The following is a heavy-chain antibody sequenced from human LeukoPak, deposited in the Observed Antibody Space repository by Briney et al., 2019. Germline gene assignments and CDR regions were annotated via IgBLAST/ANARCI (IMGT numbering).Heavy chain of an antibody. Sequence: GGSLRLSCAASGFTFSSYGMHWVRQAPGKGLECVAFIRYDGSKNFYADSVKGRFTISRDNSKNTLYLQMDSLRGEHTAVYYCAKDPDRFSSSSLYYFDYWGQGTLVTVSS. D-gene: IGHD6-6*01. CDR2: IRYDGSKN. V-gene: IGHV3-30*02. J-gene: IGHJ4*02. CDR3: AKDPDRFSSSSLYYFDY. CDR1: GFTFSSYG.